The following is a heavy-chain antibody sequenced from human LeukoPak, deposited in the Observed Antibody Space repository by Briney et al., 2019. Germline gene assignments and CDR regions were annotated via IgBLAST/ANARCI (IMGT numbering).Heavy chain of an antibody. CDR3: ARDSRYCSSTGCYDDAFDI. D-gene: IGHD2-2*01. Sequence: PRGSLRLSCAASGFTFNTYWMSWVRQAPGKGLEWVANIKEDGSEKYYVDSVKGRFTISRDNAKNSLYLQMNSLRAEDTAVYYCARDSRYCSSTGCYDDAFDIWGQGTMVTVSS. V-gene: IGHV3-7*01. CDR1: GFTFNTYW. J-gene: IGHJ3*02. CDR2: IKEDGSEK.